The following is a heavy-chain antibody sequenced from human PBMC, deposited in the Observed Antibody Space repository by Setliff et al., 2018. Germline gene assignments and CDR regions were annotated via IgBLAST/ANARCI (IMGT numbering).Heavy chain of an antibody. CDR1: GYTFNNYE. CDR2: ISGYNDNT. V-gene: IGHV1-18*01. D-gene: IGHD3-16*02. J-gene: IGHJ4*02. CDR3: ARGYYDHVWVSYRGLFDY. Sequence: ASVKVSCKASGYTFNNYEISWVRQAPGQGLEWMGWISGYNDNTNYAQKLQGRVTMTTDTSTNTVYMELRSLRSDDTAIYYCARGYYDHVWVSYRGLFDYWGQGTLVTVSS.